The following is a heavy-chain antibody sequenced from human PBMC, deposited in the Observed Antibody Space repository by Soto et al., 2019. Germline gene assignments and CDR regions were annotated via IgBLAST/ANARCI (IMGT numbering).Heavy chain of an antibody. CDR1: GGSISSYY. V-gene: IGHV4-59*01. CDR2: IYYSGST. Sequence: QVQLQASGPGLVKPSETLSLTCTVSGGSISSYYWSWIRQPPGKGPEWIGYIYYSGSTNYNPSLKSRVTILVDTSKNQISLKLSSVTAADTAVYYCARSGRGSSAGFDYWGQGTLVTVSS. J-gene: IGHJ4*02. D-gene: IGHD3-16*01. CDR3: ARSGRGSSAGFDY.